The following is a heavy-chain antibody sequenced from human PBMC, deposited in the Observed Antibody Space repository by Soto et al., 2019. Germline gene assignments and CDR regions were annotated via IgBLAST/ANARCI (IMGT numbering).Heavy chain of an antibody. V-gene: IGHV3-33*01. D-gene: IGHD3-9*01. Sequence: PGGSLRLSCAASGFTFSSYGMHWVRQAPGKGLEWVAVIWYDGSNKYYADSVKGRFTISRDNSKNTLYLQMNSLRAEDTAVYYCAVFETDYWQQFICDWAQLAQVTVS. CDR1: GFTFSSYG. J-gene: IGHJ4*02. CDR2: IWYDGSNK. CDR3: AVFETDYWQQFICD.